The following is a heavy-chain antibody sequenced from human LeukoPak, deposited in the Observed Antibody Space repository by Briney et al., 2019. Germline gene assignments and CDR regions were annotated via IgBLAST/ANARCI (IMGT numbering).Heavy chain of an antibody. J-gene: IGHJ1*01. CDR1: GGSFSGYY. CDR3: ARGPPYQRYSYGGFQH. V-gene: IGHV4-34*01. Sequence: SETLSLTCAVYGGSFSGYYWSWIRQPPGKGLEWIGEINHSGSTNYNPSLKSRVTISVDTSKNQFSLKLSSVIAADTAVYYCARGPPYQRYSYGGFQHWGQGTLVTVSS. D-gene: IGHD5-18*01. CDR2: INHSGST.